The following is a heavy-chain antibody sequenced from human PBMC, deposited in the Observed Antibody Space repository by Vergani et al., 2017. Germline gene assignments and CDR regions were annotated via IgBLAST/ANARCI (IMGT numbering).Heavy chain of an antibody. CDR3: AKASYYYDSSGYYYSEYFQH. Sequence: EVQLVESGGVVVQPGGSLRLSCAASGFTFDDYAMHWVRQAPGKGLEWVSLISWDGGRTYYADSVKCRFTISRDNSKNSLYLQMNSLRADDTAVYYCAKASYYYDSSGYYYSEYFQHWGQGTLVTVSS. V-gene: IGHV3-43D*03. CDR1: GFTFDDYA. D-gene: IGHD3-22*01. CDR2: ISWDGGRT. J-gene: IGHJ1*01.